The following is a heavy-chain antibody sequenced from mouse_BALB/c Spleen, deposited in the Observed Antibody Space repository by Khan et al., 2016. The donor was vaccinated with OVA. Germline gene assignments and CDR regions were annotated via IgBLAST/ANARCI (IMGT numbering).Heavy chain of an antibody. D-gene: IGHD2-14*01. V-gene: IGHV1-4*01. CDR3: ARDGAYYRNDGWFAY. Sequence: VQLQESGAELARPGASVKMSCKASGYTFTSYTIHWIKQRPGQGLEWIGYINPSSGYTTYNQKFKDKATLTADKSSTTAYMQLSSLTSDDSAVYYCARDGAYYRNDGWFAYWGQGTLVTVSA. CDR1: GYTFTSYT. CDR2: INPSSGYT. J-gene: IGHJ3*01.